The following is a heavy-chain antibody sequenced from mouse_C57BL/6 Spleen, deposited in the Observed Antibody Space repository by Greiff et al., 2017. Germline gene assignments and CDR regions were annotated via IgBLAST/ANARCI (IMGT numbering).Heavy chain of an antibody. J-gene: IGHJ4*01. Sequence: QVQLQQSGPGLVAPSQSLSITCTVSGFSLTSYGVDWVRQPPGKGLEWLGVIWGGGSTNYNSALMSRLSISKDNSKSQVFLKMNSLQTDDTAMYYCAKLFYYDYDEGEFDYARDYWGQGTSVTVSS. CDR1: GFSLTSYG. V-gene: IGHV2-9*01. CDR2: IWGGGST. CDR3: AKLFYYDYDEGEFDYARDY. D-gene: IGHD2-4*01.